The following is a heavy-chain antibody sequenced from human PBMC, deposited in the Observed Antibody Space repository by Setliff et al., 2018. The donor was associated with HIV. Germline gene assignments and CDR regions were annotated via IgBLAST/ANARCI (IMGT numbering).Heavy chain of an antibody. D-gene: IGHD6-13*01. Sequence: SETLSLTCTVSAGSIRSSTYYWSWIRQPAGKGLEWIGLIYTSGRTNYNPSLKSRVTISVDRSKRQFSLKLSSVTAADTAVYYCARHWYSSSWYHVFDIWGQGTMVTVSS. J-gene: IGHJ3*02. CDR3: ARHWYSSSWYHVFDI. V-gene: IGHV4-61*02. CDR1: AGSIRSSTYY. CDR2: IYTSGRT.